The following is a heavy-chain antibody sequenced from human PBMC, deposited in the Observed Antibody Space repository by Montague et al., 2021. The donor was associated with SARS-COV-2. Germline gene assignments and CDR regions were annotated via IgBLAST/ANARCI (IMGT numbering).Heavy chain of an antibody. J-gene: IGHJ4*02. Sequence: SETLSLTCTVSGDSISSSNHYWGWIRQPPGKGLEWLGIIYYSGNTXYNPSVQGRVTISIDTSKNQFSLRLNSLTATDTAIYHCARRRLREDYFDFWGQGTLLTVSS. CDR2: IYYSGNT. CDR1: GDSISSSNHY. D-gene: IGHD4-17*01. V-gene: IGHV4-39*01. CDR3: ARRRLREDYFDF.